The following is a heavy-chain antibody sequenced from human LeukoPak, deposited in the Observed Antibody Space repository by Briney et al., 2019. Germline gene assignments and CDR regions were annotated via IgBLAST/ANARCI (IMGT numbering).Heavy chain of an antibody. CDR2: ISSTGSTT. CDR3: ARDGGYDSGYPRYFDL. V-gene: IGHV3-11*01. J-gene: IGHJ2*01. D-gene: IGHD3-9*01. CDR1: GFSFSDYY. Sequence: GGSLRLSCAASGFSFSDYYMSWIRQAPGKGLEWVSWVSFISSTGSTTYYADSVKGRFTISRDNAKNSLYLQMNSLGAEDTAVYYCARDGGYDSGYPRYFDLWGRGTLVTVSS.